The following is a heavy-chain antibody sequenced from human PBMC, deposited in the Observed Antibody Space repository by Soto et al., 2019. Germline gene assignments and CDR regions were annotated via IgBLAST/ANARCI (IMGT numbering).Heavy chain of an antibody. CDR3: AKLRFLEWVLYYYYYYGMDV. Sequence: LRLSCAASGFTFSSYAMSWVRQAPGKGLEWVSAISGSGGSTYYADSVKGRFTISRDNSKNTLYLQMNSLRAEDTAVYYCAKLRFLEWVLYYYYYYGMDVWGQGTTVTVSS. CDR1: GFTFSSYA. V-gene: IGHV3-23*01. CDR2: ISGSGGST. J-gene: IGHJ6*02. D-gene: IGHD3-3*01.